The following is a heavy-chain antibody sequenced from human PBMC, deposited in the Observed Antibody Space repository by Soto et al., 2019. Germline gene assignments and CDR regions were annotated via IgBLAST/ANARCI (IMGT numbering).Heavy chain of an antibody. J-gene: IGHJ4*02. CDR2: IYDSGSP. CDR3: ARSLDYDTSGPYYFDA. Sequence: PSETLSLTCAVSGGSISSDDYSWSWIRQPPGKGLEWIGYIYDSGSPYYNPSLKSRVAISLDRSRNHFSLQLNSVTAADTAMYYCARSLDYDTSGPYYFDAWGQGILVTVSS. D-gene: IGHD3-22*01. CDR1: GGSISSDDYS. V-gene: IGHV4-30-2*01.